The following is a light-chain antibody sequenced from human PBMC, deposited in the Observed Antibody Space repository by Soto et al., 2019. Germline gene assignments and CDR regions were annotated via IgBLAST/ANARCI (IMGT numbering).Light chain of an antibody. CDR2: RND. Sequence: QSVLTQPPSASGTPGQRVTISCSGSNSNMGRYFIYWYQQLPGTAPKLLMSRNDQRPSGVPDRFSGSKSGTAASLAISGLRSEDEADYYCAAWDDNLTGRVVFGGGTKVTVL. J-gene: IGLJ2*01. CDR3: AAWDDNLTGRVV. CDR1: NSNMGRYF. V-gene: IGLV1-47*01.